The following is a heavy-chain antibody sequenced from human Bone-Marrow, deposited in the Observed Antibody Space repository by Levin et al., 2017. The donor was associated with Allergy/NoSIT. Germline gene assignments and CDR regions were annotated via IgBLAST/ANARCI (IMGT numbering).Heavy chain of an antibody. Sequence: GGSLRLSCAASGFTISDYYMSWIRQAPGKGLEWVSYISSSSSYTNHADFVEGRFTISRDNAKNSLFLQMNSLRAEDTAGYYCARESGQLGYYNYYGMDVWGQGTTVTVSS. D-gene: IGHD6-13*01. CDR2: ISSSSSYT. V-gene: IGHV3-11*05. J-gene: IGHJ6*02. CDR1: GFTISDYY. CDR3: ARESGQLGYYNYYGMDV.